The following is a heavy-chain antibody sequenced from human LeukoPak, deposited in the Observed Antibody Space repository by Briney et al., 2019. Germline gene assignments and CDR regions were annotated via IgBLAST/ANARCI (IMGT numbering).Heavy chain of an antibody. V-gene: IGHV4-59*01. Sequence: SETLSLTCTVSVGSISSDDWSCIRQPPGKGRGGIGYIYYSGSANYNPSLNNRVTISVDTSKNHVSRKLSSVTAADTAVYYCARDTRVTWTTVVTRNWFDPWGQGTLVTVSS. CDR2: IYYSGSA. CDR3: ARDTRVTWTTVVTRNWFDP. D-gene: IGHD4-23*01. CDR1: VGSISSDD. J-gene: IGHJ5*02.